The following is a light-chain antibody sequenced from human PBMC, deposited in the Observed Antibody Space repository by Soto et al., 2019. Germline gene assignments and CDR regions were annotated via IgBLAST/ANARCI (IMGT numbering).Light chain of an antibody. CDR2: KAS. V-gene: IGKV1-5*03. J-gene: IGKJ3*01. Sequence: DIQITQSPSTLSASVGDSVSITCRASQSITNWLAWYQQKPGEAPKLLIYKASSLESGVPSRFIGSGSGTQFTLTISSLHPDDFASYYCQQYNSYSSGFTFGPGTKVDIK. CDR1: QSITNW. CDR3: QQYNSYSSGFT.